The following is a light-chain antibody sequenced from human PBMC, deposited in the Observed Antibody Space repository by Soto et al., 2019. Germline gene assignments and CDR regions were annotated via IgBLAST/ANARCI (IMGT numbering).Light chain of an antibody. Sequence: EIVLTQSPGTLSLSPGERATLSCRASQSVASSFIAWFQQKPGQPLRLLIYTASSRAPGIPDRFSGSGSGTDFSLTISRLEPEDFAVYYCHKYGPSPLTFGGGTKVEIK. J-gene: IGKJ4*01. CDR2: TAS. CDR1: QSVASSF. CDR3: HKYGPSPLT. V-gene: IGKV3-20*01.